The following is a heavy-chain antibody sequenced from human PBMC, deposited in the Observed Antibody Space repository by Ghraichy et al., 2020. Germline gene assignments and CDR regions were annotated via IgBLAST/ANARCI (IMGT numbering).Heavy chain of an antibody. D-gene: IGHD5-12*01. CDR1: GFTFSSYA. Sequence: GGSLRLSCAASGFTFSSYAMHWVRQAPGKGLEWVAVISYDGSNKYYADSVKGRFTISRDNSKNTLYLQMNSLRAEDTAVYYCAYSGYDYHFDYWGQGTLVTVSS. V-gene: IGHV3-30-3*01. J-gene: IGHJ4*02. CDR2: ISYDGSNK. CDR3: AYSGYDYHFDY.